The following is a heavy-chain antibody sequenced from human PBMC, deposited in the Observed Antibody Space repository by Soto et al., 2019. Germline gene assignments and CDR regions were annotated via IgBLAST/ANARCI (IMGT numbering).Heavy chain of an antibody. J-gene: IGHJ4*02. V-gene: IGHV4-59*01. CDR1: GGSISSYY. CDR2: IYYSGST. CDR3: ARARLPQYYFDY. D-gene: IGHD5-12*01. Sequence: SETLSLTXTVSGGSISSYYCRWIRQPPGKGLEWIGYIYYSGSTNYNPSLKSRVTISVDTSKNQFSLKLSSVTAADTAVYYCARARLPQYYFDYWGQGTLVTVSS.